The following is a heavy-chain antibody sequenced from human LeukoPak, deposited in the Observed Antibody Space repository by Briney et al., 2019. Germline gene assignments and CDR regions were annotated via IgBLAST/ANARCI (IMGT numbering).Heavy chain of an antibody. J-gene: IGHJ3*02. V-gene: IGHV4-59*01. CDR3: ARAPRGSGWRAFDI. Sequence: SETLSLTCTVSGGSISSYYWSWIRQPPGRGLERIGYIYYSGSTNYNPSLKSRVTISVDTSKNQFSLKLSSVTAADTAVYYCARAPRGSGWRAFDIWGQGTMVTVSS. CDR2: IYYSGST. CDR1: GGSISSYY. D-gene: IGHD6-19*01.